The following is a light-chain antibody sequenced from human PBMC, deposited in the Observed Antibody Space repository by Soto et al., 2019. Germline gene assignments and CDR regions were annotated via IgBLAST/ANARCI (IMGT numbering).Light chain of an antibody. CDR3: AAWDDSLSALWV. CDR2: RNN. V-gene: IGLV1-47*01. J-gene: IGLJ1*01. CDR1: SPNIGSNY. Sequence: QSVLTQPPSASGTPGQRVTISRSGSSPNIGSNYVYWYQQLPGTAPKLLIYRNNQRPSGVPDRFSGSKSGTSASLAISGLRSEDEADYYCAAWDDSLSALWVFGTGTKLTVL.